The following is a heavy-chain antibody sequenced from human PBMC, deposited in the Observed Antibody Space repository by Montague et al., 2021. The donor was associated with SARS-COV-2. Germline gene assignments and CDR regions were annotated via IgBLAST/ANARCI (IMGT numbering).Heavy chain of an antibody. D-gene: IGHD4-17*01. J-gene: IGHJ6*02. V-gene: IGHV4-34*01. CDR1: GGSFSGYY. Sequence: SETLSLTCAVYGGSFSGYYWSWIRQPPGKGLEWIGEINHSGSTNYNPSLKSRVTISVDTSKNQFSLKLSSVTAADTAVYYCARGTTVTTFYYYYYGMDVWGQGTTATVS. CDR3: ARGTTVTTFYYYYYGMDV. CDR2: INHSGST.